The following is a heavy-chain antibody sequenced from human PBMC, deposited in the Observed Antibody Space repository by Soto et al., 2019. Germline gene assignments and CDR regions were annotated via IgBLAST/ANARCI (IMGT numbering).Heavy chain of an antibody. D-gene: IGHD3-3*02. CDR3: ARDHFPWFDP. V-gene: IGHV1-18*01. J-gene: IGHJ5*02. CDR2: ISTKNGHT. CDR1: GYTFLTYD. Sequence: QVQLVQSGAEVKKSGASVKVSCKASGYTFLTYDISWVRQAPGQGLEWMGWISTKNGHTNYSQNLQGRATMTTDTSTNTAYLELRNLRSDDTAVYFGARDHFPWFDPWGQGTLVTVSS.